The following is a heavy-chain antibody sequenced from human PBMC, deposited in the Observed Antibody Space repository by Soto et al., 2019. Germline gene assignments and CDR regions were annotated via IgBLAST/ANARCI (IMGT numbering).Heavy chain of an antibody. CDR1: VFTFSNFA. D-gene: IGHD3-22*01. CDR2: MSYDGSNK. J-gene: IGHJ6*02. Sequence: SLILSCAAAVFTFSNFAMHCLRQAPGEVLGRVTVMSYDGSNKYHAASVTGRFTISRDNSRNTLYRQMNSLKTDDPAVYFCATYFDDRPGLYYFGLDVWGPVPTVAFS. CDR3: ATYFDDRPGLYYFGLDV. V-gene: IGHV3-30-3*02.